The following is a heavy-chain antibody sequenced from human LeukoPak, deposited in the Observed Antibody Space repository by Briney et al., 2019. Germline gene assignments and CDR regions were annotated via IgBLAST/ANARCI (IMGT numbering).Heavy chain of an antibody. CDR3: ARVFDS. V-gene: IGHV4-39*07. CDR1: GGSVYTSDYY. CDR2: IFYTGKT. Sequence: SETLSLTCTVSGGSVYTSDYYWGWVRQPPGKGPEWIGDIFYTGKTNYNPSLKSRVSISIDASKNQFSLKLTSVTAADTAVYYCARVFDSWGQGTLVTVSS. J-gene: IGHJ4*02.